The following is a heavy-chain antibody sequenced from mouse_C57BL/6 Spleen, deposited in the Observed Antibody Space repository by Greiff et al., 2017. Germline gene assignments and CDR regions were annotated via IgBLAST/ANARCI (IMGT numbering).Heavy chain of an antibody. CDR2: IDPSDSET. Sequence: VQLQQPGAELVRPGSSVKLSCKASGYTFTSYWMHWVKQRPIQGLEWIGNIDPSDSETHYNQKFKDKATLTVDKSSSTAYMQLSSLTSEDAAVYYCARGENFDYWGQGTTLTVSS. CDR3: ARGENFDY. V-gene: IGHV1-52*01. CDR1: GYTFTSYW. J-gene: IGHJ2*01.